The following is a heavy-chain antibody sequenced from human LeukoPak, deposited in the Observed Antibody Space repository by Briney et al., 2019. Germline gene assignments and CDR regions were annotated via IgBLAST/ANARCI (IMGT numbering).Heavy chain of an antibody. CDR1: GGSFSGYY. V-gene: IGHV4-34*01. J-gene: IGHJ6*03. Sequence: PSETLSLTCAVYGGSFSGYYWSWIRQPPGKGLEWIGNIYYSGSTYYNPSLKSRVTISVDTSKNQFSLKLSSVTAADTAVYYCARPHYYYYYMDVWGKGTTVTISS. CDR3: ARPHYYYYYMDV. CDR2: IYYSGST.